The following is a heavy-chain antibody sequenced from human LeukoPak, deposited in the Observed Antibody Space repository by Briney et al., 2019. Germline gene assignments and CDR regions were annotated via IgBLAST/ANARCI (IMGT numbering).Heavy chain of an antibody. V-gene: IGHV3-21*01. Sequence: GGSLGLSCAASGFTFSSYTMNWVRQAPGKGLEWVSSISASGASVWHADSVKGRFTISRDAATYSVYLQMNSLRADDTAVYYCARDFTGESGYSGYWGRGTLVTVSP. CDR1: GFTFSSYT. CDR3: ARDFTGESGYSGY. D-gene: IGHD5-12*01. CDR2: ISASGASV. J-gene: IGHJ4*02.